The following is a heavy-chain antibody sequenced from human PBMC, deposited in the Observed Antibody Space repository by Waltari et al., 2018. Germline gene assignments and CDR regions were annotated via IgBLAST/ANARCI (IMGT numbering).Heavy chain of an antibody. CDR3: ARSPWFLGDQDFDY. D-gene: IGHD3-16*01. CDR1: GGSFSGYY. V-gene: IGHV4-34*01. Sequence: QVQLQQWGAGLLKPSETLSLTCAVYGGSFSGYYWSWIRQPPGTGLEWIGEITHSESTHSNPSPKGRVTISVDTSKNQFSLKLSSVTAADTAVYYCARSPWFLGDQDFDYWGQGTLVTVSS. J-gene: IGHJ4*02. CDR2: ITHSEST.